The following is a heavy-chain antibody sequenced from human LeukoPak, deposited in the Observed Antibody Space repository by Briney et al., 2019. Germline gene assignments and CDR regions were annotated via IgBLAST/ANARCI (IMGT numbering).Heavy chain of an antibody. Sequence: PSETLSLTCTVSGYSISSGYYWGWIRQPPGKGQEWIGSIYHSGSTYYNPSLKSRVTISVDTSKNQFSLKLSSVTAADTAVYYCARDSSMTTDYWGQGTLVTVSS. D-gene: IGHD4-11*01. CDR1: GYSISSGYY. J-gene: IGHJ4*02. CDR3: ARDSSMTTDY. CDR2: IYHSGST. V-gene: IGHV4-38-2*02.